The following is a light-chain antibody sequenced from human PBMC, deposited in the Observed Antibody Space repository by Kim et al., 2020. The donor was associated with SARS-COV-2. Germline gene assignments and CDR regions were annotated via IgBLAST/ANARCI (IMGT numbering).Light chain of an antibody. CDR1: QSIASH. V-gene: IGKV1-39*01. CDR2: AAS. Sequence: DIQMTQSPSPLSASVGDRVTITCRASQSIASHLNWYQQKPGKAPKVLIYAASDLQSGVPSRFTGSGSGTDFTLAISNVQPEDFATYYCEQAYTTPFTFGQETKLEI. CDR3: EQAYTTPFT. J-gene: IGKJ2*01.